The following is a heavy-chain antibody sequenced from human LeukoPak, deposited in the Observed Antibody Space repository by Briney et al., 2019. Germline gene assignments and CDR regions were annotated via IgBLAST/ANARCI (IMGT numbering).Heavy chain of an antibody. CDR1: GGSISSSSYS. Sequence: SETLSLTCTVSGGSISSSSYSWGWIRQPPGKGLEWIGSIYYSGSTYYNPSLKSRVTISVDTSKNQFSLKLSSVTAADTAVYYCARAGDSSNPPFDYWGQATLVTVSS. D-gene: IGHD4-11*01. CDR2: IYYSGST. J-gene: IGHJ4*02. V-gene: IGHV4-39*01. CDR3: ARAGDSSNPPFDY.